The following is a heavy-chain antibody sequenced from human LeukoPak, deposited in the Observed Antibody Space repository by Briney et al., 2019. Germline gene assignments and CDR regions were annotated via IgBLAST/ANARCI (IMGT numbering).Heavy chain of an antibody. Sequence: SETLSLTCAVYGGSFSGYYWSWIRQPPGKGLEWIGEINHSGSTNYNPSLKSRVTISVDTSKNQFSLKLSSVTAADAAVYYCARELRNYYDSSGVLHWGQGTLVTVSS. J-gene: IGHJ4*02. CDR1: GGSFSGYY. V-gene: IGHV4-34*01. CDR3: ARELRNYYDSSGVLH. D-gene: IGHD3-22*01. CDR2: INHSGST.